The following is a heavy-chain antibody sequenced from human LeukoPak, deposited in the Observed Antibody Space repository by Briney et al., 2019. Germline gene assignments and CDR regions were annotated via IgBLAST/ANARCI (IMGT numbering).Heavy chain of an antibody. CDR3: ARDLSSATIGLDAFDI. CDR1: GFTFSSYS. CDR2: ISSSSSYI. V-gene: IGHV3-21*01. J-gene: IGHJ3*02. D-gene: IGHD5-12*01. Sequence: PGGSLRLSCAASGFTFSSYSMNWVRQAPGKGLEWVSSISSSSSYIYYADSVKGRFTISRDNAKNSLYLQMNSLRAEDTAVYYCARDLSSATIGLDAFDIWGQGTMVTVSS.